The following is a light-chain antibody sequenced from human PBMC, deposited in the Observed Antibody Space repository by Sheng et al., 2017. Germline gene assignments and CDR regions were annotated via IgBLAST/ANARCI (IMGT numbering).Light chain of an antibody. J-gene: IGKJ1*01. CDR2: KAS. Sequence: DIQMTQSPSTLSASVGDRVTITCRASQRISSWLAWYQHKPGKAPKLLIYKASSLESGVPSRFSGSGSGIEFTLTISSLQPDDFATYYCQQYNGYPWTFGQGTKVEIK. V-gene: IGKV1-5*03. CDR1: QRISSW. CDR3: QQYNGYPWT.